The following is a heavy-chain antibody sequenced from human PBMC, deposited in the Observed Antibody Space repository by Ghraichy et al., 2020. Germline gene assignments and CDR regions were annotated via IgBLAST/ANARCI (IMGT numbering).Heavy chain of an antibody. J-gene: IGHJ5*02. V-gene: IGHV4-59*01. D-gene: IGHD6-19*01. CDR3: ARQYRSGWYGSGWFDP. CDR2: IYYSGST. Sequence: SETLSLTCTVSGGSISSYYWSWIRQPPGKGLEWIGYIYYSGSTNYNPSLTSRITISADTSKNQFSLKLSSVTAADTAVYYCARQYRSGWYGSGWFDPWGQGTLVTVSS. CDR1: GGSISSYY.